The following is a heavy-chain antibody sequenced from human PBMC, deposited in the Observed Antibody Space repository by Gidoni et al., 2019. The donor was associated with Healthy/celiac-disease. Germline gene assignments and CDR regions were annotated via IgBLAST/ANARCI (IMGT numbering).Heavy chain of an antibody. CDR1: GYTFTSYY. CDR3: ARVLHRRDGYSVLDY. CDR2: INPSGGST. J-gene: IGHJ4*02. D-gene: IGHD5-18*01. V-gene: IGHV1-46*01. Sequence: QVQLVQSGAEVKKPGASVKVSCKASGYTFTSYYMHWVRQAPGQGLEWMGIINPSGGSTSYAQKFQGRVTMTRDTSTSTVYMELSSLRSEDTAVYYCARVLHRRDGYSVLDYWGQGTLVTVSS.